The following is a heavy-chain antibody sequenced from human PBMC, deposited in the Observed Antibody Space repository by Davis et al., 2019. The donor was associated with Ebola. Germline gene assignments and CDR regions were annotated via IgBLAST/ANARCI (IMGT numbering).Heavy chain of an antibody. D-gene: IGHD6-19*01. CDR1: GFTFSSYG. CDR2: ISYDGSNK. V-gene: IGHV3-30*18. J-gene: IGHJ5*02. CDR3: AKDSSGWSFNWFDP. Sequence: GESLKISCAASGFTFSSYGMHWLRQAPGKGLEWVAVISYDGSNKYYADSVKGRFTISRDNAKNSLYLQMNSLRAEDTALYYCAKDSSGWSFNWFDPWGQGTLVTVSS.